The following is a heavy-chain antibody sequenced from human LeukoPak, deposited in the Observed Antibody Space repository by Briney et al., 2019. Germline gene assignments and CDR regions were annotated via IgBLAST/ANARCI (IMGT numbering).Heavy chain of an antibody. Sequence: KPSETLSLTCAVSGYSISSGYYWGWIRQPPGKGLEWIGSIYHSGSTYYNPSLKSRVTISVDTSKNQFSLKLSSVTAADTAVYYCARHGSGGSCFDYWGQGTLVTVSS. J-gene: IGHJ4*02. V-gene: IGHV4-38-2*01. D-gene: IGHD2-15*01. CDR1: GYSISSGYY. CDR3: ARHGSGGSCFDY. CDR2: IYHSGST.